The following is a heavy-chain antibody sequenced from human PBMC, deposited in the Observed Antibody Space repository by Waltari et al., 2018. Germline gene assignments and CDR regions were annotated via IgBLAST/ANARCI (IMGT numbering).Heavy chain of an antibody. D-gene: IGHD6-13*01. CDR2: IYPGDSDR. V-gene: IGHV5-51*01. CDR1: GYTFTTSW. J-gene: IGHJ6*02. CDR3: ARGSTFYGLDV. Sequence: EVQLVQSGAEGKKPGESLTISCKGSGYTFTTSWIGWVRQMPGKGLEWMGLIYPGDSDRRYSPSFQGQVTFSADKSISTAYLQWSSLKASDTAIYYCARGSTFYGLDVWGQGTPVIVS.